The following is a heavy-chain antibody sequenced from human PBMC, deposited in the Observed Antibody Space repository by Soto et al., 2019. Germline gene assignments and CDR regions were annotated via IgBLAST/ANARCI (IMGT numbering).Heavy chain of an antibody. J-gene: IGHJ3*02. CDR1: DFSFHDFA. CDR3: TRSYCSRAGCYSTTFDI. V-gene: IGHV3-49*03. D-gene: IGHD2-2*01. CDR2: IRSKTYGGTT. Sequence: EVQVVDSGGGLVQPGRSLRLSCSGSDFSFHDFAMTWFRQTPGKGLEWVSFIRSKTYGGTTDYAASVKGRFTISRDDSKSIAYLQMDSLRIEDTGVYYCTRSYCSRAGCYSTTFDIWGQGTMVIVSS.